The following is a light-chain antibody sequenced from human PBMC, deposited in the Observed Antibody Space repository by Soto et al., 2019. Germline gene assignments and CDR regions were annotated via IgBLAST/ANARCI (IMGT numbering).Light chain of an antibody. Sequence: DIQMTQSPSTLSGSVGDRVTITCRASQTISSWLAWYQQKPGKAPKLQIYKASTLKSGVPSRFSGSGSGTEFTLTISSLQPYDFATYYGQHYNSYSEAFGQGTKVELK. CDR2: KAS. J-gene: IGKJ1*01. V-gene: IGKV1-5*03. CDR1: QTISSW. CDR3: QHYNSYSEA.